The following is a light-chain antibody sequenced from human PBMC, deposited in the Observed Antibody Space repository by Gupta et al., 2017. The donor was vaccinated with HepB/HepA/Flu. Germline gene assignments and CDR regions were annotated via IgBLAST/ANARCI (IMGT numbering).Light chain of an antibody. CDR3: SSYTSSSTVV. J-gene: IGLJ2*01. Sequence: QSALTQPPSVSGSPGQSTTISCPGTSSDVGGYNYVSWYQHHPGKAPKLLIYDVSNRPSGVSNRFAGSKSGNTASLTISGLQAEDEADYYCSSYTSSSTVVFGGGTKLTVL. V-gene: IGLV2-14*03. CDR1: SSDVGGYNY. CDR2: DVS.